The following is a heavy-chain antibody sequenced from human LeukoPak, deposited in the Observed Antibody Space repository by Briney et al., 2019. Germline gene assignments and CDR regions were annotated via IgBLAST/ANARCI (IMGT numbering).Heavy chain of an antibody. CDR2: MNPNSGNT. CDR3: ARGIAAAAGGDY. J-gene: IGHJ4*02. V-gene: IGHV1-8*02. CDR1: GYTFINYD. D-gene: IGHD6-13*01. Sequence: GASVKVSCKASGYTFINYDINWVRQATGQGLEWMGWMNPNSGNTGYAQKFQGRVTMTRNTSISTAYMELSSLRSEDTAVYYCARGIAAAAGGDYWGQGTLVTVSS.